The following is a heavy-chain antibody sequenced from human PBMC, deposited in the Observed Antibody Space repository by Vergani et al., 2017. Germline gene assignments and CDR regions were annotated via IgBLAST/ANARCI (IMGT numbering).Heavy chain of an antibody. CDR2: ISWNSGSI. CDR1: GVTFDDYA. CDR3: AKDHYDFWSGYPNLSPFDL. D-gene: IGHD3-3*01. V-gene: IGHV3-9*01. J-gene: IGHJ2*01. Sequence: EVQLVESGGGLVQPGRSLRLSCAASGVTFDDYAMHWVRQAPGKGLEWVSGISWNSGSIGYADSVKVRFTISRDNAKNSLYLQMNSLRAEDTALYYCAKDHYDFWSGYPNLSPFDLWGRGTLVTVSS.